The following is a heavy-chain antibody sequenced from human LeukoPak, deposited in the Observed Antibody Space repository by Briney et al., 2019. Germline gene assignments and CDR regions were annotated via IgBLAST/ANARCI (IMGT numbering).Heavy chain of an antibody. D-gene: IGHD2-2*01. CDR2: INPNSGGT. V-gene: IGHV1-2*02. J-gene: IGHJ5*02. Sequence: ASVKVSCKASGYTFTGYYMHWVRQAPGQGLEWMGWINPNSGGTNYAQKFQGRVTMNRDTSISTAYMELSRLGSDDTAVYYCAMAPIVVVPAAMPFWFDPWGQGTLVTVSS. CDR1: GYTFTGYY. CDR3: AMAPIVVVPAAMPFWFDP.